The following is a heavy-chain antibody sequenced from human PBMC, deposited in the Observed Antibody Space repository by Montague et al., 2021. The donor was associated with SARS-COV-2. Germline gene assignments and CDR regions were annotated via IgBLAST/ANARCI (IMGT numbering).Heavy chain of an antibody. J-gene: IGHJ4*02. D-gene: IGHD1-26*01. Sequence: SETLSLTCTVSGGSISSSSYYWGWIRQPPGKGLEWIGSIYYSGSTYYNPPLKSQVTISVDTSKNQFSLKLSSVTAADTAVYYCVEIVGAADYWGQGTLVTVSS. CDR2: IYYSGST. CDR1: GGSISSSSYY. CDR3: VEIVGAADY. V-gene: IGHV4-39*01.